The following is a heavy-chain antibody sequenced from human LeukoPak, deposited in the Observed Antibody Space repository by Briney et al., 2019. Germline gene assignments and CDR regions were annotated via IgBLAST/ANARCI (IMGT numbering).Heavy chain of an antibody. Sequence: SQTLSLTYAISGDSVSSNSAAWNWIRQSPSRGLEWLGRTYYRSKWYNDYAVSVKSRITINPDTSKNQFSLQLNSVTPEDRAEYYCAAMRGYCSSTSCSPYNWFDPWGQGTLVTVSS. J-gene: IGHJ5*02. CDR2: TYYRSKWYN. CDR1: GDSVSSNSAA. D-gene: IGHD2-2*01. CDR3: AAMRGYCSSTSCSPYNWFDP. V-gene: IGHV6-1*01.